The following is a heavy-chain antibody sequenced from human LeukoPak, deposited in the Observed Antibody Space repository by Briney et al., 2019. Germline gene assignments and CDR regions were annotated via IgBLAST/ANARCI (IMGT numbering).Heavy chain of an antibody. CDR3: ARGVSEYGHYGF. J-gene: IGHJ4*02. CDR2: ISTYNGNT. D-gene: IGHD4-17*01. V-gene: IGHV1-18*01. Sequence: ASVKVSCKASGYTFISYGISWVRQAPGQGLEWMGWISTYNGNTDYAQNFQGRVTMTTDTSTGTAYMVLTSLRSDDTAVYYCARGVSEYGHYGFWGQGTLVTVSS. CDR1: GYTFISYG.